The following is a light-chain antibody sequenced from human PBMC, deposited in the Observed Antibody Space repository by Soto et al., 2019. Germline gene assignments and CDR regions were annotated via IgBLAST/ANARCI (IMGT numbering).Light chain of an antibody. J-gene: IGLJ1*01. CDR2: DVS. V-gene: IGLV2-14*01. Sequence: QSVLTXPASVSRSAGQSISISCTGTSSDIGRYNFVSWYQQRPGQAPKLLIFDVSHRPSGISDRFSGSKSGYTASLTISGLQAEDEADYYCNSYTSTSPPYVFGTGTKVTVL. CDR3: NSYTSTSPPYV. CDR1: SSDIGRYNF.